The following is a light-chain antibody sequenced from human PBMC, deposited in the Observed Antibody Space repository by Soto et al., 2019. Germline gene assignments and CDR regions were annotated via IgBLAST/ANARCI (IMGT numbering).Light chain of an antibody. Sequence: DIQMTQSPSTLSASVGDRVTITCRASQSISSWLAWYQQKPWKAPKLLIYKASSLESGVPSRFSGSGSGTEITLTISSLQPDDFATYYCQQYNSYSRTFGQGTKVEIK. V-gene: IGKV1-5*03. J-gene: IGKJ1*01. CDR1: QSISSW. CDR2: KAS. CDR3: QQYNSYSRT.